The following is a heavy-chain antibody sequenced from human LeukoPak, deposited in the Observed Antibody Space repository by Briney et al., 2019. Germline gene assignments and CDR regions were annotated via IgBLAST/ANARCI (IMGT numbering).Heavy chain of an antibody. CDR1: GGSISSGGYY. CDR2: IYYSGST. Sequence: ASETLSLTCTVSGGSISSGGYYWSWIRQHPGKGLEWIVYIYYSGSTYYNPSLKSRVTISVDTSNNHFSLKLSSVTAADTAVYYCASGYSSSWYYLFDYWGQGTLVTVSS. D-gene: IGHD6-13*01. CDR3: ASGYSSSWYYLFDY. V-gene: IGHV4-31*03. J-gene: IGHJ4*02.